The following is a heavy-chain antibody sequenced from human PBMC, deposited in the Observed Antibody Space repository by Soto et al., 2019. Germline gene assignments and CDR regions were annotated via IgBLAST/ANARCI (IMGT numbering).Heavy chain of an antibody. J-gene: IGHJ6*03. CDR3: ARYIFYYYYMDV. Sequence: EVQLVESGGGLVQPGGSLRLSCAASGFTFSSYWMHWVRQAPGKGLVWVSRINSDGSSTSYADSVKGRFTISRANAKNTLYLQMNSLRAEDTAVYYCARYIFYYYYMDVWGKGTTVTVSS. D-gene: IGHD3-3*02. V-gene: IGHV3-74*01. CDR2: INSDGSST. CDR1: GFTFSSYW.